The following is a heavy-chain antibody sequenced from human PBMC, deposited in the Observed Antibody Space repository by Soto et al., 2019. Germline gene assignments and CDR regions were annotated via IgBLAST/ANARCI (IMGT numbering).Heavy chain of an antibody. D-gene: IGHD2-2*02. CDR2: ISSSGTTI. J-gene: IGHJ4*02. CDR1: GFTFSSYE. CDR3: ARRSCSSPICYMPFDF. V-gene: IGHV3-48*03. Sequence: GGSLRLSCAASGFTFSSYEMNWVRQAPGKGLEWVSYISSSGTTIYYADSVKGRFTLSRDNAKTSLSLQMNSLRAEDTAVYYCARRSCSSPICYMPFDFWGQGTLVTVSS.